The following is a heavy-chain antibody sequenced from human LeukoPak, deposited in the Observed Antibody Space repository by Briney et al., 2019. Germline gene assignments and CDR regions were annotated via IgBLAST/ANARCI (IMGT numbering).Heavy chain of an antibody. D-gene: IGHD3-10*01. J-gene: IGHJ4*02. V-gene: IGHV3-30*18. CDR1: GFTFSNYA. CDR2: ISYDGSNK. CDR3: AKEWVRGVLDY. Sequence: PGGSLRLSCAVSGFTFSNYAMSWVRQAPGKGLEWVAVISYDGSNKYYADSVKGRFTISRDNSKNTLYLQMNSLRAEDTAVYYCAKEWVRGVLDYWGQGTLVTVSS.